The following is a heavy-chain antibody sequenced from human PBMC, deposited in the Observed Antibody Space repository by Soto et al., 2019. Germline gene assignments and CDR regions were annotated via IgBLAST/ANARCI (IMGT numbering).Heavy chain of an antibody. CDR3: AKDLVEAIFGVVTLFDY. CDR1: GFTFSRYA. V-gene: IGHV3-23*01. J-gene: IGHJ4*02. D-gene: IGHD3-3*01. CDR2: FMGSGGST. Sequence: GGSLRLSCAASGFTFSRYAMSWARQAPGKGPGWVSAFMGSGGSTYYAESVKGRFTISRDNSRNTLYLQMNSLRAEDTAVYYCAKDLVEAIFGVVTLFDYWGQGTLVTVSS.